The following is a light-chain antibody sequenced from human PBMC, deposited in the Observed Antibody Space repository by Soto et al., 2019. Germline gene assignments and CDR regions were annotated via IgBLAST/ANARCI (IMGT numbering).Light chain of an antibody. Sequence: DIQMTQSPSSLSASVGDRVTITCRASQSISYSLNWYQQKPGKAPKLLIYAASSLQRGVPSRFSGSGSGTALHLTTRRPQSADFPTSYCQHSYSTVTLAQWTKV. V-gene: IGKV1-39*01. CDR2: AAS. J-gene: IGKJ2*01. CDR1: QSISYS. CDR3: QHSYSTVT.